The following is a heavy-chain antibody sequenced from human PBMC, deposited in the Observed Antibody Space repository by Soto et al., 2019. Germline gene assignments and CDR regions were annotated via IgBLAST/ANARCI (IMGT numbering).Heavy chain of an antibody. CDR1: GYVFSSFD. CDR2: MNANSGNT. V-gene: IGHV1-8*01. CDR3: ARGGAYYYDSSGYYYRPYFDY. D-gene: IGHD3-22*01. J-gene: IGHJ4*02. Sequence: ASVKVSCKASGYVFSSFDVNWVRHAPGQGLEWMGWMNANSGNTGYAQKFQGRVTMTRNTSITTAYMELTSLKSEDTAVYYCARGGAYYYDSSGYYYRPYFDYWGRGTLVTVSS.